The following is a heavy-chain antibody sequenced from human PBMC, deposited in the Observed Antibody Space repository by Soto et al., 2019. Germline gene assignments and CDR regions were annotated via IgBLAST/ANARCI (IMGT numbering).Heavy chain of an antibody. CDR3: ARDNFSSSWYKRWFDP. D-gene: IGHD6-13*01. V-gene: IGHV4-59*01. CDR1: GGSISSYY. Sequence: SETLSLTCTVSGGSISSYYWSWIRQPPGKGLEWIGYIYYSGSTNYNPSLKSRVTISVDTSKNQFSLKLSSVTAADTAVYYCARDNFSSSWYKRWFDPWGQGTLVTVYS. J-gene: IGHJ5*02. CDR2: IYYSGST.